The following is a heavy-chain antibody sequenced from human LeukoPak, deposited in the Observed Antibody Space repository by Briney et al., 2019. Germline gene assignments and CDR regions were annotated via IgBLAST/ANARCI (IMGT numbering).Heavy chain of an antibody. J-gene: IGHJ4*02. Sequence: PGGSLRLSCAVSGLTFRSYWMSWVRQAPGKGLEWVANIKEDGSQKYYVDSVKGRFTISRDNAKNSLYLQMNSLRAEDTAVYYCARDYGGNSFDYWGQGTLVTVSS. CDR3: ARDYGGNSFDY. V-gene: IGHV3-7*04. D-gene: IGHD4-23*01. CDR2: IKEDGSQK. CDR1: GLTFRSYW.